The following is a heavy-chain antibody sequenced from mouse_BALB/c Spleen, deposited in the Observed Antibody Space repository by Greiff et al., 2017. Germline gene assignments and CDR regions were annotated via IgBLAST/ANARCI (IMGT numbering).Heavy chain of an antibody. J-gene: IGHJ3*01. D-gene: IGHD2-4*01. CDR1: GYSITSDYA. CDR2: ISYSGST. CDR3: ARNYDSAWFAY. V-gene: IGHV3-2*02. Sequence: EVKLVESGPGLVKPSQSLSLTCTVTGYSITSDYAWNWIRQFPGNKLEWMGYISYSGSTSYNPSLKSRISITRDTSKNQFFLQLNSVTTEDTATYYCARNYDSAWFAYWGQGTLVTVSA.